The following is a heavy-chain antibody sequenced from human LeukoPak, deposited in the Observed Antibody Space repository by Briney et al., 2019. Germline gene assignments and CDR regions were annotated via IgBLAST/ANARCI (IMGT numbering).Heavy chain of an antibody. Sequence: SETLSLTCSVSGHSIRSGYYWGWIRQPPGKGLEWIGNIYYRGSTYYNPSLKSRVTISVDTSKNQFSLKLRSVTAADTAVYYCVRVGDSGYDYRGWIDPWGQGTLVTVSS. CDR1: GHSIRSGYY. CDR3: VRVGDSGYDYRGWIDP. D-gene: IGHD5-12*01. V-gene: IGHV4-38-2*02. CDR2: IYYRGST. J-gene: IGHJ5*02.